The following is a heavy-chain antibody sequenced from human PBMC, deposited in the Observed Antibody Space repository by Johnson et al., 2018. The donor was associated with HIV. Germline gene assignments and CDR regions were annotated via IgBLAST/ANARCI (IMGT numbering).Heavy chain of an antibody. V-gene: IGHV3-11*04. CDR1: GFTFSDYY. J-gene: IGHJ3*02. Sequence: QEQLVESGGGLVQPGGSLRLSCAASGFTFSDYYMSWIRQAPGKGLEWVSYISSSGSTIYYADSVKGRFTISRDNAKNSLYLQMNSLRAEDTAVYYCARGSYDFWSGYYTGHDAFDIWGQGTMVTVSS. D-gene: IGHD3-3*01. CDR3: ARGSYDFWSGYYTGHDAFDI. CDR2: ISSSGSTI.